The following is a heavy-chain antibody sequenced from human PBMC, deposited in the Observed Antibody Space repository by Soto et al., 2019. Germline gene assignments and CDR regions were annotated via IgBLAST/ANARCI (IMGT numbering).Heavy chain of an antibody. J-gene: IGHJ4*02. CDR3: AGGKRDYYDSSGHPFDY. CDR2: IIPIFGTA. Sequence: SVKVSCKASGGTFSSYAISWVRQAPGQGLEWMGGIIPIFGTANYAQKFQGRVTITADESTSTAYMELSSLRSEDTAVYYCAGGKRDYYDSSGHPFDYWGQGTLVTVSS. CDR1: GGTFSSYA. D-gene: IGHD3-22*01. V-gene: IGHV1-69*13.